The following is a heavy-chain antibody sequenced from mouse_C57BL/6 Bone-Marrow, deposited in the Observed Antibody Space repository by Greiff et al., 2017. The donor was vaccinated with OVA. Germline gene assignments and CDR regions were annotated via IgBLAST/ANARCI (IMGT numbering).Heavy chain of an antibody. J-gene: IGHJ1*03. Sequence: EVKLMDSEGGLVQPGSSMKLSCTASGFTFSDYYMAWVRQVPEKGLEWVANINYDGSSTYYLDSLKSRFIISRDNAKNILYLQMSSLKSEDTATYYCARDHENWDWYFDVWGTGTTVTVSS. CDR3: ARDHENWDWYFDV. D-gene: IGHD4-1*01. CDR1: GFTFSDYY. CDR2: INYDGSST. V-gene: IGHV5-16*01.